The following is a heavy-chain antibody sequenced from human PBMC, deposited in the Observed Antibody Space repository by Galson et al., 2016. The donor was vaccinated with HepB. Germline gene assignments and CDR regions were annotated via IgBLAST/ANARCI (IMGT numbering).Heavy chain of an antibody. Sequence: SLRLSCAVFGFNLNSYSMNWVRQAPGKGLEWISYITSSSSLIFYADSVKGRFTISGDNARNSLYLQMNILRAEDTAVYYCAREGMTTVAMLDYWGQGTLVTVAS. D-gene: IGHD4-23*01. J-gene: IGHJ4*02. CDR3: AREGMTTVAMLDY. CDR1: GFNLNSYS. CDR2: ITSSSSLI. V-gene: IGHV3-48*01.